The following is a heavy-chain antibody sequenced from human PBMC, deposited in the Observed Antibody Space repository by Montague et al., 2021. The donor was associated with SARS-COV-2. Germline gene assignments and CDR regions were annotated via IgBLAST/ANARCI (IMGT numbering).Heavy chain of an antibody. J-gene: IGHJ3*01. Sequence: SETLSLTCTVSGATISSDYWSWIRQSPGKGLEWIGYMSYSGSATXNPSLESRVAISRDTSKNQFSLTLIPATAADTAIYYCARTSDPSNFDSTGYYGAFDLWGQGTTVTVSS. CDR1: GATISSDY. V-gene: IGHV4-59*01. CDR2: MSYSGSA. D-gene: IGHD3-22*01. CDR3: ARTSDPSNFDSTGYYGAFDL.